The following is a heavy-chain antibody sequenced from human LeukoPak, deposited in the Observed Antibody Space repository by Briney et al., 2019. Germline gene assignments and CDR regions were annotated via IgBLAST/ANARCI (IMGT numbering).Heavy chain of an antibody. CDR3: ARRYRNLFHEYFDY. Sequence: GESLKISCKGSGYSFTSYWIGWARQVPGKSLEWMGIIYPGDSDTRYSPSFQGQVTISADKSISTAYLQWSSLKASDTAMYYCARRYRNLFHEYFDYWGQGTLVTVSS. D-gene: IGHD2-21*01. CDR1: GYSFTSYW. V-gene: IGHV5-51*01. J-gene: IGHJ4*02. CDR2: IYPGDSDT.